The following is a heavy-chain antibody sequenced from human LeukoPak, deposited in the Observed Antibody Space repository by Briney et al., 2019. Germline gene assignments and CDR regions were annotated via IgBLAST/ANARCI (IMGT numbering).Heavy chain of an antibody. CDR2: ISGSGGST. V-gene: IGHV3-23*01. Sequence: GGSLRLSCAASGFTFSSYAMSWVRQAPGEGLEWVSAISGSGGSTYYADSVKGRFTISRDNSKNTLYLQMNSLRAEDTAVYYCAKVGRKYYGSGTRNFDYWGQGTLVTVSS. CDR1: GFTFSSYA. D-gene: IGHD3-10*01. J-gene: IGHJ4*02. CDR3: AKVGRKYYGSGTRNFDY.